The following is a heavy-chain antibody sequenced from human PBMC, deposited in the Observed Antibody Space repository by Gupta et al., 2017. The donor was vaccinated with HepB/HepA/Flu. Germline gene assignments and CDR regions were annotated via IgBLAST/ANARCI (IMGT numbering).Heavy chain of an antibody. V-gene: IGHV3-66*01. CDR2: IYSGGST. Sequence: EVQLVESGGGLVQPGGSLRLSCAASGFTVSSNYMIWVRPGPGKGLEWVSVIYSGGSTYYVDSVKGRFTISRDNSKNTLYLEMNTLRADDTAVYYCARGYNRDQYYYYYAMDVWGQGTTVTVSS. D-gene: IGHD1-1*01. J-gene: IGHJ6*02. CDR3: ARGYNRDQYYYYYAMDV. CDR1: GFTVSSNY.